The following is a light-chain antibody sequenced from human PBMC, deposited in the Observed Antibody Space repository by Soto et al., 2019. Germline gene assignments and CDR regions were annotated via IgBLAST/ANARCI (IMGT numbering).Light chain of an antibody. Sequence: EIVMTQSPATLSVSPGERATLSCRASESVRSNLAWYQQKPGQAPRLLIYGVSTMATGIPARFSGSGSETEFTLTISNLQSQEFAFYYCQQYINWPPWTFRQRTKVEIK. CDR1: ESVRSN. J-gene: IGKJ1*01. CDR3: QQYINWPPWT. CDR2: GVS. V-gene: IGKV3-15*01.